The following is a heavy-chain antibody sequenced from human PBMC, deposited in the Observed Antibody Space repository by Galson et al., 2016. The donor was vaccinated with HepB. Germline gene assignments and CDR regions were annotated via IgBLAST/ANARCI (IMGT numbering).Heavy chain of an antibody. V-gene: IGHV3-23*01. CDR1: GLSLSPYA. J-gene: IGHJ3*02. CDR2: ISASGGSK. D-gene: IGHD4-17*01. CDR3: AKDRLSGHGDYSWGIFDI. Sequence: SLRLSCAGSGLSLSPYAMSWGRQAPGKGLEWVSGISASGGSKTYADSVRGRFSISRDNSSNKLFLQMNSLTTEDTAIYFCAKDRLSGHGDYSWGIFDIWGRGTEVTVSS.